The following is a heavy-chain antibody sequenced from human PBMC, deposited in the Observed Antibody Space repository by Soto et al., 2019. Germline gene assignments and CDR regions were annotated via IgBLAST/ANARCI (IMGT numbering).Heavy chain of an antibody. V-gene: IGHV4-59*01. Sequence: QVRLQESGPQLVKPSATLSLTCTVSGGAFRSYFWSWIRQPPGKGLEWIGNIHSSGKSNYNPSFKSRVSMSIDPSKNQFSVRLTSVTAADTAVYFCARDAPFDPWGQGILVTVSS. CDR1: GGAFRSYF. CDR2: IHSSGKS. J-gene: IGHJ5*02. CDR3: ARDAPFDP.